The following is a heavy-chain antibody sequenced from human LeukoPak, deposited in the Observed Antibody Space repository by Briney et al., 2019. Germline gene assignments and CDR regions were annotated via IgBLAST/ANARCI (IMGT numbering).Heavy chain of an antibody. V-gene: IGHV3-23*01. Sequence: GGSLRLSCAASGFTFSSYAMSWVRQAPGKGLEWVSAISGSGGSTYYADSVKGRFTISRDNSKNTLYLQMNSLRAEDTAVYYCAKVYKGDTTMAPVGHYYYYGMDVWGQGTTVTVSS. CDR2: ISGSGGST. CDR1: GFTFSSYA. J-gene: IGHJ6*02. D-gene: IGHD5-18*01. CDR3: AKVYKGDTTMAPVGHYYYYGMDV.